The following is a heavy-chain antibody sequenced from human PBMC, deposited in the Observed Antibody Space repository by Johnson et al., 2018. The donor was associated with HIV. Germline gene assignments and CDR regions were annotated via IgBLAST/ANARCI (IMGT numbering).Heavy chain of an antibody. D-gene: IGHD3-16*01. CDR1: GFTFSSYG. J-gene: IGHJ3*02. CDR3: ATRGKRGAFDI. Sequence: VQVVESGGGVVQPGGSLRLSCAASGFTFSSYGMHWVRQAPGKGLEWVAFIRYDGSNKYYADSVKGRFTISRDNSKNTLYLQMNSLRAEEKAVYYFATRGKRGAFDIWGQGKMVTVSS. V-gene: IGHV3-30*02. CDR2: IRYDGSNK.